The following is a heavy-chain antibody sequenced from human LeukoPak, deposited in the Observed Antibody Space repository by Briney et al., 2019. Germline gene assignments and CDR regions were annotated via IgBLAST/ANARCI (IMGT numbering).Heavy chain of an antibody. CDR2: MNPNSGNT. Sequence: ASVKVSCKASGYTFTSYDINWVRQATGQGLEWMGWMNPNSGNTGYAQKFQGRVTITRNTSISTAYMELSSLRSEDTAVYYCARGSSLRFLEWLTNHVKDAFDIWGQGTMVTVSS. D-gene: IGHD3-3*01. CDR1: GYTFTSYD. V-gene: IGHV1-8*03. CDR3: ARGSSLRFLEWLTNHVKDAFDI. J-gene: IGHJ3*02.